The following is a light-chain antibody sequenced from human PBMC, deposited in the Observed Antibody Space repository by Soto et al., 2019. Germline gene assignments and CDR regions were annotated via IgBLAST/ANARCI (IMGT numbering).Light chain of an antibody. CDR2: RNN. J-gene: IGLJ2*01. Sequence: QPVLTQPPSASEIPGQRVTISCSGSSSNIGSNYVYWYQQLPGTAPKLLIYRNNQRPSGVPDRFSGSKSGTSASLAISGLRSEDEADYYCAAWDDSLSGVLFGGGTKLTVL. CDR3: AAWDDSLSGVL. CDR1: SSNIGSNY. V-gene: IGLV1-47*01.